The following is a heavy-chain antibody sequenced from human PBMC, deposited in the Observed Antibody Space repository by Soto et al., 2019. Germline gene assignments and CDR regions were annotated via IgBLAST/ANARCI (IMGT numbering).Heavy chain of an antibody. D-gene: IGHD3-22*01. J-gene: IGHJ1*01. CDR1: GYTCTSYG. CDR3: ARRVPNYYDRSEEDAEYFQH. V-gene: IGHV1-18*01. CDR2: ISAYNGNT. Sequence: SLKVSCKASGYTCTSYGISWVLQAPGQGLEWMGWISAYNGNTNYAQKLQGRVTMTTDTSTSTAYMELRSLRSDDTAVYYCARRVPNYYDRSEEDAEYFQHWGQGTLVTVSS.